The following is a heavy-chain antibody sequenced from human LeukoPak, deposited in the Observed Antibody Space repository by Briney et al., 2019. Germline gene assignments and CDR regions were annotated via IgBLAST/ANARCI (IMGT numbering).Heavy chain of an antibody. Sequence: GGSLRLSCVASGFTFSSYWMSWVRQAPGKGLEWVANIKQDGSEKYYVDSVKGRFTISRDNAKNSLYLQMNSLRAEDTAVYYCARDSLSDDYDFWSGYRKPLDYWGQGTLVTVSS. CDR3: ARDSLSDDYDFWSGYRKPLDY. J-gene: IGHJ4*02. CDR2: IKQDGSEK. D-gene: IGHD3-3*01. V-gene: IGHV3-7*01. CDR1: GFTFSSYW.